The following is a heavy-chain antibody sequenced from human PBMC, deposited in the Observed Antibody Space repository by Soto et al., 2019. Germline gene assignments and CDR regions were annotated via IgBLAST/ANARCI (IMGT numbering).Heavy chain of an antibody. CDR1: GGSISSSSYY. D-gene: IGHD3-22*01. Sequence: QLQLQESGPGLVKPSETLSLTCTVSGGSISSSSYYWGWIRQPPGKGLEWIGSIYYSGSTYYNPSLRSRVTTSVDTSKNQFSLKLSSVTAADTAVYYCARHLPAYYYDSSGYPDYWGQGTLVTVSS. V-gene: IGHV4-39*01. CDR3: ARHLPAYYYDSSGYPDY. CDR2: IYYSGST. J-gene: IGHJ4*02.